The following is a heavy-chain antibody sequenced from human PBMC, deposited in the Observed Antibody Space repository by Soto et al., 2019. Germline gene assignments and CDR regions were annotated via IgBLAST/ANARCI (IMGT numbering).Heavy chain of an antibody. Sequence: HPGGSLRLSCAASGFTFSSYAMSWVRQAPGKGLEWVSAISGSGGSTYYADSVKGRFTISRDNSKNTLYLQMNSLRAEDTAVYYCAKDNFYYDSSGYRTAIDYWGQGTVVTVSS. J-gene: IGHJ4*02. CDR2: ISGSGGST. V-gene: IGHV3-23*01. CDR3: AKDNFYYDSSGYRTAIDY. CDR1: GFTFSSYA. D-gene: IGHD3-22*01.